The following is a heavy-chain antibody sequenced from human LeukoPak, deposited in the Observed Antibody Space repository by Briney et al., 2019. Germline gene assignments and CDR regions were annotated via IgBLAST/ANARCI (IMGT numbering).Heavy chain of an antibody. CDR3: AKAGIDYGDYGILFDY. Sequence: PGGSLRLSCAASGFTFSSYGMHWVRQAPGKGLEWVAVISYDGSNKYYADSVKGRFTISRDNSKNTLYLQMNSLRAEDTAVYYCAKAGIDYGDYGILFDYWGQGTLVTVSS. D-gene: IGHD4-17*01. J-gene: IGHJ4*02. CDR1: GFTFSSYG. V-gene: IGHV3-30*18. CDR2: ISYDGSNK.